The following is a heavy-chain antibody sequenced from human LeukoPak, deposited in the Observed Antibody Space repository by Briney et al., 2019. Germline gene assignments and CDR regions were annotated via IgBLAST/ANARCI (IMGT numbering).Heavy chain of an antibody. CDR2: IIPIFGTA. V-gene: IGHV1-69*05. D-gene: IGHD3-10*01. CDR1: GGTFNSYA. CDR3: ARAYYYGSGERIDAFDI. J-gene: IGHJ3*02. Sequence: SVKVSCKASGGTFNSYAISWVRQAPGQGLEWMGGIIPIFGTANYAQKFQGRVTITTDESTSTAYMELSSLRSEDTAVYYCARAYYYGSGERIDAFDIWGQGTMVTVSS.